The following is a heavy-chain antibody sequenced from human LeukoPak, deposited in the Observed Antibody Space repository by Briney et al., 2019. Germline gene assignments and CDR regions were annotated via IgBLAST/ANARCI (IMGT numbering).Heavy chain of an antibody. J-gene: IGHJ3*02. CDR1: GFTFSGYA. Sequence: GRSLRLSCAASGFTFSGYAMHWVRQAPGKGLEWVAVISYDGSNKYYADSVKGRFTISRDNSKNTLYLQMNSLRAEDTAVYYCARVKGGYCSGGSCDAFDIWGQGTMVTVSS. V-gene: IGHV3-30*04. D-gene: IGHD2-15*01. CDR2: ISYDGSNK. CDR3: ARVKGGYCSGGSCDAFDI.